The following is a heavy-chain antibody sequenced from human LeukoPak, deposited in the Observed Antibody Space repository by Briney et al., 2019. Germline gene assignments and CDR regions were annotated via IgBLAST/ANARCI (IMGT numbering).Heavy chain of an antibody. Sequence: GASVKVSCKASGGTFSSYAISWVRQAPGQGLEWMGGIIPIFGTANYAQKFQGRVTITADESTSTAYMELSSLRSEDTAVYYCARCPYTIFGVASLNSDRYYYYGMDVWGQGTTVTVSS. CDR1: GGTFSSYA. D-gene: IGHD3-3*01. CDR3: ARCPYTIFGVASLNSDRYYYYGMDV. V-gene: IGHV1-69*13. J-gene: IGHJ6*02. CDR2: IIPIFGTA.